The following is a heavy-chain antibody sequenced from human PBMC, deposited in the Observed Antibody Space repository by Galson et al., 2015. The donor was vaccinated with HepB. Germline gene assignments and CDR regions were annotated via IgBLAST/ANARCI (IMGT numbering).Heavy chain of an antibody. CDR1: GYTFSNNY. CDR3: ARERDDYKKYDY. J-gene: IGHJ4*02. D-gene: IGHD5-24*01. V-gene: IGHV1-46*03. Sequence: SVKVSCKASGYTFSNNYMHWVRQAPGQGLEWMGLINPSGTATTYAQKFQGRVTMTRDTSTSTLYMELSSLRSDDTAVYYCARERDDYKKYDYWGQGTLVTVSS. CDR2: INPSGTAT.